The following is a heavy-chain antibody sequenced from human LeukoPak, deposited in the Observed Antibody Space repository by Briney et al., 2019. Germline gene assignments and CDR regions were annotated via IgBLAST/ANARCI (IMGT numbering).Heavy chain of an antibody. Sequence: SVKVSCKASGGTFSSYAISWVRQAPGQGLEWMGGIIPIFGTANYAQKFQGRVTITADKSTSTAYMELSSLRSEDTAVYYCAREYYYDSSGYSLFGSPPRRTFDYWGQGTLVTVSS. CDR1: GGTFSSYA. J-gene: IGHJ4*02. CDR2: IIPIFGTA. D-gene: IGHD3-22*01. CDR3: AREYYYDSSGYSLFGSPPRRTFDY. V-gene: IGHV1-69*06.